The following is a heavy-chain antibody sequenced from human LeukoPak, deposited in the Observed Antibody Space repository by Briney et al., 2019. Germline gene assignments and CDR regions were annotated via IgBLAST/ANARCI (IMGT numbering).Heavy chain of an antibody. CDR3: ARHARTSEDFDY. CDR1: GFSITSGYY. J-gene: IGHJ4*02. CDR2: IYHSGNT. V-gene: IGHV4-38-2*01. D-gene: IGHD1-14*01. Sequence: SETLSLTCAVSGFSITSGYYWGWIRQPPGKGLEWIGSIYHSGNTYYNPSLKSRVTISVDTSKNQFSLKLNSVTAAHTAVSYCARHARTSEDFDYWGQGTLVTVSS.